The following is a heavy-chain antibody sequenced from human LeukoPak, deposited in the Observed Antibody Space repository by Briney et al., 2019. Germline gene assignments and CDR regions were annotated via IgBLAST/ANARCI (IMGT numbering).Heavy chain of an antibody. J-gene: IGHJ4*02. V-gene: IGHV1-2*02. D-gene: IGHD3-16*02. CDR3: GRGSRGVWGSYRYDY. Sequence: PGASVKVSCKASGYTFTGYYMHWVRQAPRQGLEWMGWINPNSGGTNYAQKFQGRVTMTRDTSISTAYMELSRLRSDDTAVYYCGRGSRGVWGSYRYDYWGQGTLVTVSS. CDR2: INPNSGGT. CDR1: GYTFTGYY.